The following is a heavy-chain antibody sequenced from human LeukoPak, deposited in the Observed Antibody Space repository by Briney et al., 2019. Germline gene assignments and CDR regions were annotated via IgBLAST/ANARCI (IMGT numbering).Heavy chain of an antibody. D-gene: IGHD4-17*01. CDR3: AKDNKGDYGAAEYFQH. CDR1: GFTFSNYG. J-gene: IGHJ1*01. CDR2: ISYDGSDK. Sequence: GGSLRLSCAASGFTFSNYGLHWVRQAPGKGLEWVAVISYDGSDKYYADSVKGRFTISRDNSKNTLYLQMNSLRAEDTAVYYCAKDNKGDYGAAEYFQHWGQGTLVTVSS. V-gene: IGHV3-30*18.